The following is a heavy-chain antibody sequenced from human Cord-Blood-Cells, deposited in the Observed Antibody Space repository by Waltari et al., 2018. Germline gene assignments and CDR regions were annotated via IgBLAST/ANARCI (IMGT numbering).Heavy chain of an antibody. CDR2: VNPSSGGR. D-gene: IGHD7-27*01. CDR1: GYTFTGYY. V-gene: IGHV1-2*02. J-gene: IGHJ4*02. Sequence: QVQLVQSGAEVKKPGASVKVSCKASGYTFTGYYMHWVRQAPGQGLEWIGGVNPSSGGRNYAQKFQGRVTMTRDTSISTAYMELSRLRSDDTAVYYCATPRNWVALDYWGQGTLVTVSS. CDR3: ATPRNWVALDY.